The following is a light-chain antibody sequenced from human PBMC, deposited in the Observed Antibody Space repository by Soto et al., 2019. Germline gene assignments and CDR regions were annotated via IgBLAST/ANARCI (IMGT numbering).Light chain of an antibody. CDR2: NSS. Sequence: EIVLTQSPGTLSLSPGERATLACRASQSVRINYLAWYQQKPGQAPRLLSYNSSTRATGIPDRFRGSGSGTDFTLTISRLEPEDVALYYCQQYRDLPQTFGQGTQVEIK. V-gene: IGKV3-20*01. CDR1: QSVRINY. CDR3: QQYRDLPQT. J-gene: IGKJ1*01.